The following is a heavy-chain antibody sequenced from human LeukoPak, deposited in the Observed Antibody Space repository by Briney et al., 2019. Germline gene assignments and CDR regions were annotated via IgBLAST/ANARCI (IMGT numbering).Heavy chain of an antibody. D-gene: IGHD3-10*01. V-gene: IGHV3-23*01. CDR3: ARVHGSGRNYGMDV. CDR1: GFSFSSYA. CDR2: IGGSGGTI. Sequence: TGGSLRLSCAASGFSFSSYAMSWVRQAPGRGLEWVSVIGGSGGTIHYADSVKGRFTISRDNSKNTLYLQMNSLRAEDTAVYYCARVHGSGRNYGMDVWGQGTTVTVSS. J-gene: IGHJ6*02.